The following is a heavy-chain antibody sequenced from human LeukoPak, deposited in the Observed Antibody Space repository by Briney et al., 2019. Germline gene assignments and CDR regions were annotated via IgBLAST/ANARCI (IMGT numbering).Heavy chain of an antibody. J-gene: IGHJ4*02. CDR1: GFTLSSYE. CDR2: IKHDGSED. Sequence: GGSLRLSCAASGFTLSSYEMNWVRQAPGKGLEWVANIKHDGSEDYYLDSVKGRFTISRDNAKSSMWLQMNSLRAEDTAVYYCARGEAYSSGYYYARALDYWGQGTLVTVSS. V-gene: IGHV3-7*01. CDR3: ARGEAYSSGYYYARALDY. D-gene: IGHD3-22*01.